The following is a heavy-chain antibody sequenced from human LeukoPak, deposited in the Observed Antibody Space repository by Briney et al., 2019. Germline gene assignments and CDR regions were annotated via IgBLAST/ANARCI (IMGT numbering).Heavy chain of an antibody. V-gene: IGHV3-15*01. CDR2: IKSKTDGGTT. D-gene: IGHD2-15*01. CDR1: GFTFSNAW. CDR3: SRRGVAYYYYGMDV. Sequence: GGSLRLSCAASGFTFSNAWVSWVRQAPGKGLEWVGRIKSKTDGGTTDYAAPVKGRFTISSDDSKNTLYLQMNSLKTEDTAVYYCSRRGVAYYYYGMDVWGQGTTVTVSS. J-gene: IGHJ6*02.